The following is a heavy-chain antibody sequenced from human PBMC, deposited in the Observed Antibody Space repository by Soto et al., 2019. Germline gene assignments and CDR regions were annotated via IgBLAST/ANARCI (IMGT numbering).Heavy chain of an antibody. V-gene: IGHV2-70*01. D-gene: IGHD3-22*01. CDR1: GFSLSTSGMC. J-gene: IGHJ6*02. CDR3: ARIPHYYGYYYGMDV. Sequence: SGPTLVNPTQTLTLTCTFSGFSLSTSGMCVSWIRQPPGKALEWLALIDWDDDKYYSTSLKTRLTISKDTSKNQVVLTMTNMDPVDTASYYCARIPHYYGYYYGMDVWGQGTTVTVSS. CDR2: IDWDDDK.